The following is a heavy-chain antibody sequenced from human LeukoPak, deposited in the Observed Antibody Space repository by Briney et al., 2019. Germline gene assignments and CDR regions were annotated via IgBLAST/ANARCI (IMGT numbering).Heavy chain of an antibody. CDR3: ATETIGRHYDY. J-gene: IGHJ4*02. Sequence: GESLRLSCAASGFTFSSCGFTWLRQAPGKGLEWVSSIAPTGTDRYYADSVRGRLTIYRANAKNSMYLQKDRLRDKHTAVYYCATETIGRHYDYWGQGTLLTVSS. V-gene: IGHV3-21*01. CDR1: GFTFSSCG. D-gene: IGHD1-14*01. CDR2: IAPTGTDR.